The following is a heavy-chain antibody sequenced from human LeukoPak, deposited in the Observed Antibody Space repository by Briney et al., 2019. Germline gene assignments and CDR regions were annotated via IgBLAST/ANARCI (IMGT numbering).Heavy chain of an antibody. CDR3: AKERRGSYSHWYFDL. CDR2: ISGTGGST. CDR1: GFTFSSYV. J-gene: IGHJ2*01. Sequence: GGSLRLSCAASGFTFSSYVMSWVRQPPGKGLEWVSGISGTGGSTYYADSVKGRFTISRDNPKSTLYLQMNILRAEDTAVYYCAKERRGSYSHWYFDLWGRGTLVTVSS. V-gene: IGHV3-23*01. D-gene: IGHD1-26*01.